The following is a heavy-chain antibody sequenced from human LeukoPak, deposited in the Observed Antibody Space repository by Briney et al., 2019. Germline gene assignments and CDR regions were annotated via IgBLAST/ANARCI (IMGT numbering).Heavy chain of an antibody. Sequence: SVKVSCKASGGTFSSYAISWVRQAPGQGLEWMGGIIPIFGTANYAQKFQGRVTITADESTSTAYMELSSLRSEDTAVYYCATSYYDILTGYRPLAYWGQGTLVTVSS. CDR1: GGTFSSYA. V-gene: IGHV1-69*13. D-gene: IGHD3-9*01. CDR3: ATSYYDILTGYRPLAY. J-gene: IGHJ4*02. CDR2: IIPIFGTA.